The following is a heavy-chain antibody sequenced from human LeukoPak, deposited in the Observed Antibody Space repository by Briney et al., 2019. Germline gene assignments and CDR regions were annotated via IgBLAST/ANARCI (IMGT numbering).Heavy chain of an antibody. J-gene: IGHJ4*02. CDR2: IYYSGSKST. V-gene: IGHV4-59*01. CDR3: ARGAGSDFWSGYYRDYFDY. CDR1: GGSISGYY. D-gene: IGHD3-3*01. Sequence: SETLSLTCTVTGGSISGYYWSWLRQSPGRGLEWLGYIYYSGSKSTNYNPSLQSRITMSVDTSKNQLSLKLSSVTAADTAVYYCARGAGSDFWSGYYRDYFDYWGQGTLVTVSS.